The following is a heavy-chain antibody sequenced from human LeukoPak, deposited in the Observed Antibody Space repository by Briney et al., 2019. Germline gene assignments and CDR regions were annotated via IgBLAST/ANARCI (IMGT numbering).Heavy chain of an antibody. J-gene: IGHJ3*02. V-gene: IGHV4-34*01. CDR2: INHSGST. Sequence: SETLSLTCAVYGVSFSGYYWSWIRQPPGKGLEWIGEINHSGSTNYIPSLKSRVTISVDTSKNQFSLKLSSVTAADTAVYYCARSTVYFDAFDIWGQGTMVTVSS. CDR3: ARSTVYFDAFDI. CDR1: GVSFSGYY. D-gene: IGHD2/OR15-2a*01.